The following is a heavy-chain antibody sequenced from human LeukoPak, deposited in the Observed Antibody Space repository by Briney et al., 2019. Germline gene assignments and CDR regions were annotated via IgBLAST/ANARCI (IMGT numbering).Heavy chain of an antibody. CDR2: ISAHNGNT. V-gene: IGHV1-18*01. CDR3: ARGPRQWWRVQWLLEGYFDY. J-gene: IGHJ4*02. Sequence: ASVKVSCKASGYTFTSYGISWVRQAPGQGLEWMGWISAHNGNTNYAQKLQGRVTMTTDTSTSTAYMELRSLRSDDTAVYYCARGPRQWWRVQWLLEGYFDYWGQGTLVTVSS. D-gene: IGHD3-22*01. CDR1: GYTFTSYG.